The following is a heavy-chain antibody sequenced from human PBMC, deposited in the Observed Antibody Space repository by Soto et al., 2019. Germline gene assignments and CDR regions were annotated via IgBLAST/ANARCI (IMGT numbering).Heavy chain of an antibody. Sequence: GGSLRLSCAASGFTFSSYSMNWVRQAPGKGLEWVSSISSSSSYIYYADSVKGRFTISRDNAKNSLYLQMNSLRAEDTAVYYCARDPLRLINITGTPLVAFDIWGQGTMVTVSS. D-gene: IGHD1-7*01. CDR3: ARDPLRLINITGTPLVAFDI. CDR2: ISSSSSYI. CDR1: GFTFSSYS. V-gene: IGHV3-21*01. J-gene: IGHJ3*02.